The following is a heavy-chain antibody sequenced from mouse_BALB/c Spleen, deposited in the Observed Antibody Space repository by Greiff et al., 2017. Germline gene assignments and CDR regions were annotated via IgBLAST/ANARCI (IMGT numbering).Heavy chain of an antibody. CDR2: INPGSGGT. V-gene: IGHV1-54*01. J-gene: IGHJ2*01. D-gene: IGHD2-1*01. Sequence: QGQLQQSGAELVRPGTSVKVSCKASGYAFTNYLIEWVKQRPGQGLEWIGVINPGSGGTNYNEKFKGKATLTADKSSSTAYMQLSSLTSDDSAVYFCAREDGNYFDYWGQGTTLTVSS. CDR1: GYAFTNYL. CDR3: AREDGNYFDY.